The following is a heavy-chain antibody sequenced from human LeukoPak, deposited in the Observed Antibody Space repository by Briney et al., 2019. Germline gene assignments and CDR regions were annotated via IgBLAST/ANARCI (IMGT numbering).Heavy chain of an antibody. D-gene: IGHD2-2*01. V-gene: IGHV4-34*01. CDR3: ARAHPDPYCSSTSCYWKRHKFDY. Sequence: SETLSLTCAVYGGSFSGYYWSWIRQPPGKGLEWIGEINHSGSTNYNPSLKSRVTISADTSKNQFSLKLSSVTAADTAVYYCARAHPDPYCSSTSCYWKRHKFDYWGQGTLVTVSS. CDR2: INHSGST. J-gene: IGHJ4*02. CDR1: GGSFSGYY.